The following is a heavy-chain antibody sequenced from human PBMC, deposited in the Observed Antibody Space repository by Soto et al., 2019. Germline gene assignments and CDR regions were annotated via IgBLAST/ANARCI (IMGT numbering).Heavy chain of an antibody. J-gene: IGHJ5*02. CDR1: GGSISSYY. CDR3: ARADAAAGPGTSNWFDP. V-gene: IGHV4-59*01. CDR2: IYYSGST. Sequence: QVQLQESGPGLVKPSETLSLTCTVSGGSISSYYWSWIRQPPGKGLEWFGYIYYSGSTNYNPSLKSRVTISVDTSKNQFSLKLSSVTAADTAVYYCARADAAAGPGTSNWFDPWGQGTLVTVSS. D-gene: IGHD6-13*01.